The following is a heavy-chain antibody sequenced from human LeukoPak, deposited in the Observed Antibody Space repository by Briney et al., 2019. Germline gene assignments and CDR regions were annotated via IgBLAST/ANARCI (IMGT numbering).Heavy chain of an antibody. CDR1: GGTFSSYA. CDR3: ARETSYYYDSSGYYY. V-gene: IGHV1-69*13. Sequence: SVKVSCKASGGTFSSYAISWVRQAPGQGLEWMGGIIPIFDTPDYAQKFQGRVTITADESTSTAYMELRSLTSEDTAVYYCARETSYYYDSSGYYYWGQGTLVTVSS. CDR2: IIPIFDTP. D-gene: IGHD3-22*01. J-gene: IGHJ4*02.